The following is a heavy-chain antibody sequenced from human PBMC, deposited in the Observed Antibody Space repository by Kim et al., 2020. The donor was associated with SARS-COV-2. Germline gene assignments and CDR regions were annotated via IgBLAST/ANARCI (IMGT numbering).Heavy chain of an antibody. V-gene: IGHV3-33*01. J-gene: IGHJ6*02. CDR1: GFTFSSYG. CDR2: IWYDGSNK. D-gene: IGHD5-18*01. CDR3: ARDMVDTAMVTPHYGMDV. Sequence: GGSLRLSCAASGFTFSSYGMHWVRQAPGKGLEWVAVIWYDGSNKYYADSVKGRFTISRDNSKNTLYLQMNSLRAEDTAVYYCARDMVDTAMVTPHYGMDVWGQGTTVTVSS.